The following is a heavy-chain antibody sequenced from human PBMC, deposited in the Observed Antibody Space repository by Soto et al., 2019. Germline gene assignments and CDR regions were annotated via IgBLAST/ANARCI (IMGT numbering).Heavy chain of an antibody. J-gene: IGHJ4*01. CDR2: IYYSGST. Sequence: SETLSLTCTVSGGSISSSSYYWGWIRQPPGKGLEWIGSIYYSGSTAYNPSLKSRVTISVDTSKNQFSLKLSSVTAADTAVYYCARHAPGYFDYWGQGTLVTVSS. V-gene: IGHV4-39*01. CDR3: ARHAPGYFDY. CDR1: GGSISSSSYY.